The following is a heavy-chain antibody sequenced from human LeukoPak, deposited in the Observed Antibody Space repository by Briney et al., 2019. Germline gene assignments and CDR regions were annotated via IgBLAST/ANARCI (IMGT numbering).Heavy chain of an antibody. D-gene: IGHD5-18*01. CDR3: ARDRYSYGDFDF. Sequence: GGSLRLSCAPSGFTFSSYWMSWVRQAPGRGLEGVANIKQDGSEKYYVDSVKGRFTISRDNAKNSLSLQMNSLRAEDTAVYYCARDRYSYGDFDFWGQGTLVTVSS. CDR1: GFTFSSYW. V-gene: IGHV3-7*01. CDR2: IKQDGSEK. J-gene: IGHJ4*02.